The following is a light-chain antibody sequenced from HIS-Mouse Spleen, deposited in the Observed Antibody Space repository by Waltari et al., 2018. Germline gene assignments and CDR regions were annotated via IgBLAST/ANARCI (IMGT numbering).Light chain of an antibody. CDR2: DVS. J-gene: IGLJ2*01. CDR3: SSYTSSSTLV. CDR1: RRDVGGSTY. Sequence: QSALTQPASVSGSPGQSITISCPGTRRDVGGSTYVSWYQQHPSKAPKLMIYDVSNRPSGVSNRFSGSKSGNTASLTISGLQAEDEADYYCSSYTSSSTLVFGGGTKLTVL. V-gene: IGLV2-14*03.